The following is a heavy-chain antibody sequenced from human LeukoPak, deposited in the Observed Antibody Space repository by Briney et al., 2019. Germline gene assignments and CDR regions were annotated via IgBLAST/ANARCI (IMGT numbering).Heavy chain of an antibody. Sequence: ASVKVSCKASGGTLSSYAISWVRQAPGQGLEWMGGIIPIFGTANYAQKFQGRVTITADESTSTAYMELSSLRSEDTAVYYCARSYCSSTSCYEPVDYYYYMDVWGKGTTVTVSS. CDR1: GGTLSSYA. CDR3: ARSYCSSTSCYEPVDYYYYMDV. J-gene: IGHJ6*03. CDR2: IIPIFGTA. D-gene: IGHD2-2*01. V-gene: IGHV1-69*01.